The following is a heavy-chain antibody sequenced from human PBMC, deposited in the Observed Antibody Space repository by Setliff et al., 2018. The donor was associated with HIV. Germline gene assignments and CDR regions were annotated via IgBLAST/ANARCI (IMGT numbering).Heavy chain of an antibody. CDR2: INPGGGST. Sequence: ASVKVSCKASGYTFTSYYMHWVRQAPGQGLEWMEVINPGGGSTTYAQKFQGRVTMTRDTSTSTVYMELSSLRSQDTAMYYCARGWGGQDSYYYGMDVWGQGTTVTV. J-gene: IGHJ6*02. CDR3: ARGWGGQDSYYYGMDV. D-gene: IGHD3-16*01. CDR1: GYTFTSYY. V-gene: IGHV1-46*01.